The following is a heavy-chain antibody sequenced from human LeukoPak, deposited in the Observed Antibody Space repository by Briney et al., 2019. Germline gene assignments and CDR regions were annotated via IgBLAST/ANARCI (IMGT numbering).Heavy chain of an antibody. Sequence: ASVKVSCKASGYTFTSYYMHWVRQAPGQGLEWMGIINPSGGSTSYAQKFQGRVTTTRDTSTSTVYMELSSLRSEDTAVYYCAREVTIFGVETHNDLDYWGQGTLVTVSS. J-gene: IGHJ4*02. V-gene: IGHV1-46*01. CDR2: INPSGGST. CDR3: AREVTIFGVETHNDLDY. CDR1: GYTFTSYY. D-gene: IGHD3-3*01.